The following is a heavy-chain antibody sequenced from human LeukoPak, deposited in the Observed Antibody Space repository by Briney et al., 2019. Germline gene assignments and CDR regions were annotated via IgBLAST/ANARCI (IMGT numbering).Heavy chain of an antibody. CDR3: ASGRFGYSSSSDY. Sequence: PSETLSLTCTVSSGSISSYYWSWIRQPPGKGLEWIGYIYYSGSTNYNPSLKSRVTISVDTSKNQFSLKLSSVTAADTAVYYCASGRFGYSSSSDYWGQGTLVTVSS. V-gene: IGHV4-59*01. J-gene: IGHJ4*02. D-gene: IGHD6-6*01. CDR2: IYYSGST. CDR1: SGSISSYY.